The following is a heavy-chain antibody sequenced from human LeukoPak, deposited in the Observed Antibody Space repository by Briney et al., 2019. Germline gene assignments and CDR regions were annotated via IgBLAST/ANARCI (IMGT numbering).Heavy chain of an antibody. CDR1: EYTFTSYY. D-gene: IGHD3-10*01. V-gene: IGHV1-46*01. J-gene: IGHJ6*02. CDR2: INPSGGST. CDR3: ARDGRVTMVRGVILGYYYYGMDV. Sequence: GASVKISCKASEYTFTSYYMHWVRQAPGQGLEWVGIINPSGGSTSYAQKFQGRVTMTRDTSTSTAYMELSSMRSEDTAVYYCARDGRVTMVRGVILGYYYYGMDVWGQGTTVTVSS.